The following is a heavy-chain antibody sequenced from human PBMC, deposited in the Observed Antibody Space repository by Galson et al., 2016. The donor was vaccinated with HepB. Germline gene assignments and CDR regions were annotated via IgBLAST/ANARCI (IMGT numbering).Heavy chain of an antibody. CDR2: TYYRSQWYY. D-gene: IGHD3-10*01. Sequence: CAISGDSVSSYTGVWNWIRQSPSRGLEWLGRTYYRSQWYYHYAESVKGRITIYPDTPKNQFSLQLNSVTPEDTAVYYCARDRDYGSGSYYNIYDMDVWGQGTTVTVSS. CDR1: GDSVSSYTGV. J-gene: IGHJ6*02. V-gene: IGHV6-1*01. CDR3: ARDRDYGSGSYYNIYDMDV.